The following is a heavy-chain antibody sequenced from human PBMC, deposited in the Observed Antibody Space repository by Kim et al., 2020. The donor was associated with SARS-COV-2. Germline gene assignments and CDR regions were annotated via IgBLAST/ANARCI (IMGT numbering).Heavy chain of an antibody. D-gene: IGHD2-15*01. CDR2: VNGDGSET. Sequence: GGSLRLSCAASDFTFTTYWMNWVRQTPGKRLEWVANVNGDGSETYYMDSVRGRFTIFRDNAKNLLYLQMNSLRVDDTAVYYCTRDQGRSDYWGQGTLGIV. CDR1: DFTFTTYW. V-gene: IGHV3-7*05. CDR3: TRDQGRSDY. J-gene: IGHJ4*02.